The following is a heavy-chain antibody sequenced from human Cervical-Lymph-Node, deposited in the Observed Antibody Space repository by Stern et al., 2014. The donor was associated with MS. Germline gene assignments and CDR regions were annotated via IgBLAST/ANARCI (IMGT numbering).Heavy chain of an antibody. Sequence: QVQLVQSGAEVKKPGSSVKVSCKASGGTFSSYAISWVRQAPGQGLEWLGGIIPIFGTANYAQKFQGRVTITADESTSTAYMELSSLRSEDTAVYYCARENIVVVPDYYPPRGNWFDPWGQGTLVTVSS. CDR1: GGTFSSYA. J-gene: IGHJ5*02. CDR3: ARENIVVVPDYYPPRGNWFDP. V-gene: IGHV1-69*01. D-gene: IGHD2-2*01. CDR2: IIPIFGTA.